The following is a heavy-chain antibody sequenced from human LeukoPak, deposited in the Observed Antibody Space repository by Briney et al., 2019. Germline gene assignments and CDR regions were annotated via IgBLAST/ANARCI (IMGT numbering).Heavy chain of an antibody. V-gene: IGHV4-34*01. J-gene: IGHJ6*03. CDR2: INHSGST. D-gene: IGHD2-21*02. Sequence: PSETLSLTCAVYGGSFSGYYWSWIRQPPGKGLEWIGEINHSGSTNYNPSLKSRVTISVDTSKNQFSLKLSSVTAADTAVYYCARGPDCGGDCYPGYMDLWGKGTTVTVSS. CDR3: ARGPDCGGDCYPGYMDL. CDR1: GGSFSGYY.